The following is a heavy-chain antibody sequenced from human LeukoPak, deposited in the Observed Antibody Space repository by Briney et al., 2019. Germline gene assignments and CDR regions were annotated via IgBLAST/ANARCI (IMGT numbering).Heavy chain of an antibody. J-gene: IGHJ6*03. Sequence: GGSLRLSCAASGFTFSSYSMNWVRQAPGKGLEWVSYISGSSSTIYYADSVKGRFTISRDNAKNSLYLQMNSLRAEDTAVYYCARPTIAAAGTYYYYMDVWGKGTTVTVSS. CDR1: GFTFSSYS. V-gene: IGHV3-48*04. CDR3: ARPTIAAAGTYYYYMDV. D-gene: IGHD6-13*01. CDR2: ISGSSSTI.